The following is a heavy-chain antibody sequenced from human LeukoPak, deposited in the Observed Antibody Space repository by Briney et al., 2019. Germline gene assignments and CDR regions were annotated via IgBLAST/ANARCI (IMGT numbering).Heavy chain of an antibody. CDR1: GGSVSSGSYY. CDR2: IYYSGSA. Sequence: SETLSLTCTVSGGSVSSGSYYWSWIRQPPGKGLEWIAYIYYSGSANYDPSLKSRVTISVDTSKNQFSLNLSSVTDADTAVYYCAVGVGGDDWKYYFDYWGQGTLVTVSS. V-gene: IGHV4-61*01. J-gene: IGHJ4*02. CDR3: AVGVGGDDWKYYFDY. D-gene: IGHD1-1*01.